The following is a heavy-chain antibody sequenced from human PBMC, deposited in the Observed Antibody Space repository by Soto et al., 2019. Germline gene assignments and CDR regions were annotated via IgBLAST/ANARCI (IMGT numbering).Heavy chain of an antibody. V-gene: IGHV1-45*02. CDR3: ASGRYDASGYFDY. Sequence: SVKVSCKAPADTFTSYYIHWVRQAPGHGLEWMGWITPFNGNTKYAQKFQDRVTFTGDTSLNTAYMELSSLRSDDTAMFYCASGRYDASGYFDYWGQGTLVTVSS. D-gene: IGHD3-22*01. J-gene: IGHJ4*02. CDR2: ITPFNGNT. CDR1: ADTFTSYY.